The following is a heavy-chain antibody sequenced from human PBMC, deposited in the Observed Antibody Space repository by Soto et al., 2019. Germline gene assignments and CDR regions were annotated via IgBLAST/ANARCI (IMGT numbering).Heavy chain of an antibody. CDR2: ISGDGSST. D-gene: IGHD1-7*01. V-gene: IGHV3-74*01. CDR1: EFTFRSYW. CDR3: ARSLPGTYGAFDL. J-gene: IGHJ3*01. Sequence: RGSLRLSCSASEFTFRSYWMHWFRQSPGKGLVWVSRISGDGSSTTYADSVRGRFTISRDNAKNTVYLQMDGLRAEDTAVYYCARSLPGTYGAFDLWGQGTMVTVSS.